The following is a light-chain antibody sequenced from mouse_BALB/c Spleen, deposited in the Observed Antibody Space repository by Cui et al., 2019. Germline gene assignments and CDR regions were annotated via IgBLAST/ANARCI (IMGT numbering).Light chain of an antibody. V-gene: IGKV1-135*01. CDR3: WQGTHFPQT. CDR2: LVS. CDR1: QSLLGSDGKTY. Sequence: DVVMIQPPRTLSVTIRQPATISCKSSQSLLGSDGKTYLNWLLQRPGQSPKRLIYLVSKLDSGVPDRFAGSGTGTDFTLKISRVEAEDLGVYYCWQGTHFPQTFGGGTKLEIK. J-gene: IGKJ1*01.